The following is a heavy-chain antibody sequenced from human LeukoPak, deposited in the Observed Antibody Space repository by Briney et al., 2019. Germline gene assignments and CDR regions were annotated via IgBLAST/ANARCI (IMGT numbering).Heavy chain of an antibody. CDR2: INPNSGGT. D-gene: IGHD3-10*01. Sequence: ASVKVSCKASGYTFTGYYMHWVRQAPGQGLEWMGWINPNSGGTNYAQKFQGRVTMTRDTSISTAYMELSRLRSDDTAVYYYARPRSVLGASDAFDIWGQGTMVTVSS. V-gene: IGHV1-2*02. CDR1: GYTFTGYY. J-gene: IGHJ3*02. CDR3: ARPRSVLGASDAFDI.